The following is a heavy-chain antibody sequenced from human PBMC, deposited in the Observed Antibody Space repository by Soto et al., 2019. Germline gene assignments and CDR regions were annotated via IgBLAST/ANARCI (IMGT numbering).Heavy chain of an antibody. V-gene: IGHV4-59*08. J-gene: IGHJ6*03. CDR3: ARRYGSGSYPYYYYYMDV. CDR2: IYYSGST. D-gene: IGHD3-10*01. Sequence: SETLSLTCTVSGGSISSYYWSWIRQPPGKGLEWIGYIYYSGSTNYNPSLKSRVTISVDTSKNQFSLKLSSVTAADTAAYYCARRYGSGSYPYYYYYMDVWGKGTTVTVSS. CDR1: GGSISSYY.